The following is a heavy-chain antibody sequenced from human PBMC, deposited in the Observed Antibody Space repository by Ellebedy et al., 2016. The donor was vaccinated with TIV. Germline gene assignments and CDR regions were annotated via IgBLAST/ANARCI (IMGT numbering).Heavy chain of an antibody. CDR2: IYYTGLT. Sequence: MPGGSLRLSCTVSGGSVSPFYWNWIRQPPGKGLEWMGDIYYTGLTNYNPSLNNRVIISVDTSKNEVSLRLSSVTAADTAVYYCARRTSSFGLGFYYGIDVWGQGTTVTVS. CDR1: GGSVSPFY. J-gene: IGHJ6*02. CDR3: ARRTSSFGLGFYYGIDV. V-gene: IGHV4-59*08. D-gene: IGHD3-10*01.